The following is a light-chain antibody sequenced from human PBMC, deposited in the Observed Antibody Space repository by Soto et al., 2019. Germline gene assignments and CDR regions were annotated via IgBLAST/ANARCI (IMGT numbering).Light chain of an antibody. V-gene: IGLV2-18*02. CDR3: SSDAARTTLL. CDR1: SSDVGTYDR. CDR2: EVH. J-gene: IGLJ2*01. Sequence: QSALTQPPSVSGSPGQSVTISCIGTSSDVGTYDRVSWYQAPPGTAPKLIIYEVHYRPSGVPDRFSGSKSGNTASLTISGLQAEDEADYYCSSDAARTTLLFGGGTKLTVL.